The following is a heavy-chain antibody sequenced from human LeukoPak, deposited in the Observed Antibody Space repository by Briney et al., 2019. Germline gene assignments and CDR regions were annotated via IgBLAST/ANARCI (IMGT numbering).Heavy chain of an antibody. CDR2: ISYDGSNK. J-gene: IGHJ4*02. CDR3: AKGSPIVVVPAARK. V-gene: IGHV3-30*18. D-gene: IGHD2-2*01. CDR1: GFTFSSYG. Sequence: GGSLRLSCAASGFTFSSYGMHWVRQAPGKGLEWVAVISYDGSNKYYADSVKGRFTISRDNSKNTLYLQMNSLRAEDTAVYYCAKGSPIVVVPAARKWGQGTLVTVSS.